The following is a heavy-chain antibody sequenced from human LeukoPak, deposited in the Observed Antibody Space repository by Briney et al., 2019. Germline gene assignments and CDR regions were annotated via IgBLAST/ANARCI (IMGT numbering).Heavy chain of an antibody. V-gene: IGHV4-39*07. CDR2: IYYSGST. J-gene: IGHJ4*02. D-gene: IGHD6-25*01. CDR3: ARERLGYFDY. Sequence: SETLSLTCTVSGGSISSSSYYWGWIRQPPGKGLEWIGSIYYSGSTYYNPSLKSRVTLSVDTSKNQFSLKLSSVTAADTAVYYCARERLGYFDYWGQGTLVTVSS. CDR1: GGSISSSSYY.